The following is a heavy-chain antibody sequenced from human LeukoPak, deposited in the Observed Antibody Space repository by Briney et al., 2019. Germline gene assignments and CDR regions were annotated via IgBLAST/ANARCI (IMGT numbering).Heavy chain of an antibody. CDR3: AREVGSGRIGQPYGMDV. Sequence: GGSLRLSCAASGFTVSSNYMSWVRQAPGKGLEWVSVIYSGGSTYYADSVKGRFTISRHNSKNTLYLQMNSLRAEDTAVYYCAREVGSGRIGQPYGMDVWGQGTTVTVSS. V-gene: IGHV3-53*04. J-gene: IGHJ6*02. D-gene: IGHD6-19*01. CDR2: IYSGGST. CDR1: GFTVSSNY.